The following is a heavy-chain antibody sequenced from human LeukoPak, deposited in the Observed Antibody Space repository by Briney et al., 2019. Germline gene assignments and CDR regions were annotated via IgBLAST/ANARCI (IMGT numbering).Heavy chain of an antibody. CDR2: INPNSGGT. Sequence: ASVKVSCKASGYTFTGYYMHWVRQAPGQGLEWMGWINPNSGGTNYAQKFQGRVTLTRDTSISTAYMELSRLRSDDTAVYYCARALRYFDAFDIWGQGTMVTVSS. CDR3: ARALRYFDAFDI. CDR1: GYTFTGYY. D-gene: IGHD3-9*01. V-gene: IGHV1-2*02. J-gene: IGHJ3*02.